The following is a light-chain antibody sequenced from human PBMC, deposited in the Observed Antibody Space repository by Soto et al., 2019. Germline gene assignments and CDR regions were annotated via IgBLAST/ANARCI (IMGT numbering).Light chain of an antibody. Sequence: QSVLTQPPSASGTTGQRVTISCSGSSSNIGSNTVNWYQQLPGTAPKLLIYSNNQRPSGVPDRFSGSKSGTSASLAISGLQSEDEADYYCAAWDDSLNVVVFGGGTKVTVL. CDR1: SSNIGSNT. CDR2: SNN. V-gene: IGLV1-44*01. CDR3: AAWDDSLNVVV. J-gene: IGLJ2*01.